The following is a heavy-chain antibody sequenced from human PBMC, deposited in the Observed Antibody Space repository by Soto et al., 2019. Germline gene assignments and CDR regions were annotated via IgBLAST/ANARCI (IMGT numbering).Heavy chain of an antibody. D-gene: IGHD4-17*01. J-gene: IGHJ4*02. CDR3: AKSYTVTYYFDY. Sequence: QVQLVESGGGVVQPGRSLRLSCAASGFTFGTYGMHWVRQAPGKGLEWVASISFDGYNKDYADSVKGRFTISRDNSKNTLYVQMNSLRAEDTGVYYCAKSYTVTYYFDYWGQGTLVTVSS. V-gene: IGHV3-30*18. CDR1: GFTFGTYG. CDR2: ISFDGYNK.